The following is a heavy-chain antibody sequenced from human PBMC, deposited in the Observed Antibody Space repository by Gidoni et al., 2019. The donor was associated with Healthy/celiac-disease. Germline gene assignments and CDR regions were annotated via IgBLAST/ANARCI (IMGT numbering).Heavy chain of an antibody. CDR1: GGSFSGYY. CDR2: INHSGST. J-gene: IGHJ6*03. Sequence: QVQLQQWGAGLLKPSETLSLTCAVYGGSFSGYYWSWIRQPPGKGLEWIREINHSGSTNYNPSLKSRVTISVDTSKNQFSLKLSSVTAADTAVYYCARGPWRHSSSWLNYYYYYMDVWGKGTTVTVSS. D-gene: IGHD6-13*01. CDR3: ARGPWRHSSSWLNYYYYYMDV. V-gene: IGHV4-34*01.